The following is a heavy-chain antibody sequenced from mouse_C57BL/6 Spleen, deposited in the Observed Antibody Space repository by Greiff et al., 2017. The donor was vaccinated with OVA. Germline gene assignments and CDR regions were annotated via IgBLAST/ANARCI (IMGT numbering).Heavy chain of an antibody. J-gene: IGHJ4*01. D-gene: IGHD1-1*01. Sequence: QVQLQQPGAELVRPGSSVKLSCKASGYTFTSYWMHWVKQRPIQGLEWIGNIDPSDSETHYNQKFKDKATLTVDKSSSTAYMQLSSLTSEDSAVYYCARLALITTVVVDYWGQGTSVTVSS. CDR2: IDPSDSET. CDR3: ARLALITTVVVDY. V-gene: IGHV1-52*01. CDR1: GYTFTSYW.